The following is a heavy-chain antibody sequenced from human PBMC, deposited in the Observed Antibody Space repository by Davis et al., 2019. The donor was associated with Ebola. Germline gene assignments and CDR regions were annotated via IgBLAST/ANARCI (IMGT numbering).Heavy chain of an antibody. CDR1: GLTFSSYW. CDR3: ASKGGGYDLTFDY. V-gene: IGHV3-7*01. D-gene: IGHD5-12*01. CDR2: IKQDGSEK. J-gene: IGHJ4*02. Sequence: GESLKISCAVSGLTFSSYWMSWVRQAPGKGLEWVANIKQDGSEKYYVDSVKGRFTISRDNAKNSLYLQMNSLRAEDTAVYYCASKGGGYDLTFDYWGQGTLVTVSS.